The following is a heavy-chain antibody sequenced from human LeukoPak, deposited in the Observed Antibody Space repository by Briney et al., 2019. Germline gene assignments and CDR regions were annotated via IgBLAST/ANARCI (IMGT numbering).Heavy chain of an antibody. J-gene: IGHJ5*02. CDR2: IYYSGST. CDR1: GGSISSSSYY. V-gene: IGHV4-39*07. D-gene: IGHD3-10*01. Sequence: NASETLSLTCTVSGGSISSSSYYWGWIRQPPGKGLEWIGSIYYSGSTNYNPSLKSRVTISVDTSKNQFSLKLSSVTAADTAVYYCARASRGYWFDPWGQGTLVTVSS. CDR3: ARASRGYWFDP.